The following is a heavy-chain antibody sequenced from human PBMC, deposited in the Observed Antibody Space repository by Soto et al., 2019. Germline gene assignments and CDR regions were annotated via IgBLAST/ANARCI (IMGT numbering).Heavy chain of an antibody. D-gene: IGHD3-16*02. CDR2: IYYSGST. J-gene: IGHJ4*02. CDR1: GGSISSYY. CDR3: VRHIGRGFDY. V-gene: IGHV4-59*08. Sequence: QVQLQESGPGLVKPSETLSLTCTVSGGSISSYYWSWIRQPPGKGLEWIGYIYYSGSTNYNPSLKSRVTISVDTSKNQFSLKLSSVTAADTAVYYCVRHIGRGFDYWGQGTLLTVSS.